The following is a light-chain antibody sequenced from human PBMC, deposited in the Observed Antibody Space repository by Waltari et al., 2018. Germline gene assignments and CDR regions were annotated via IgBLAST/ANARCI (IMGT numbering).Light chain of an antibody. V-gene: IGLV2-14*01. Sequence: QSALTQPASVSGSPGQSITISCFGTSRDIGVYNYVSWYQQYPGKAPKPMIYDVSKRPSGVSDRFSGSKSDNTASLTISGLRAEDEADYYCNSYTRKTASVVFGGGTKLTVL. CDR1: SRDIGVYNY. CDR2: DVS. J-gene: IGLJ3*02. CDR3: NSYTRKTASVV.